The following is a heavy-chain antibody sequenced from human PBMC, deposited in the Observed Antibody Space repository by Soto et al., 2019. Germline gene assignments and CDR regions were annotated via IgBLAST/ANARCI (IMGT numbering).Heavy chain of an antibody. CDR1: SGSFRSGDYY. V-gene: IGHV4-30-4*01. Sequence: SETLSLTCTVSSGSFRSGDYYWSWIGQPPGRGLEWIGYIYYSGSSYYSPSLKSRATISIDTSNHEFSLNLSSVTAADTAVYYCAREYQGSSGHYIDYWGQGTRVTVSS. D-gene: IGHD3-22*01. CDR2: IYYSGSS. CDR3: AREYQGSSGHYIDY. J-gene: IGHJ4*02.